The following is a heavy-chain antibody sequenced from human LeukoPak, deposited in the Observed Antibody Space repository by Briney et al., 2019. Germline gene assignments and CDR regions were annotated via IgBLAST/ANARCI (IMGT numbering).Heavy chain of an antibody. CDR3: ARDCSSTSCYWVYYYYGMDV. J-gene: IGHJ6*02. Sequence: ASVKVSCKASGYTFTNYGISWVRQAPGQGLEWMGWISAYNGNTNYAQKLQGRVTMTTDTSTSTAYMELRSLRSDDTAVYYCARDCSSTSCYWVYYYYGMDVWGQGTTVTVSS. V-gene: IGHV1-18*01. CDR2: ISAYNGNT. CDR1: GYTFTNYG. D-gene: IGHD2-2*01.